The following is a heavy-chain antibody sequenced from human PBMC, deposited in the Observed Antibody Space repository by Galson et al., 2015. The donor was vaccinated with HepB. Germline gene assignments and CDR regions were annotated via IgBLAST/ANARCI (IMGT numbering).Heavy chain of an antibody. D-gene: IGHD6-13*01. CDR2: FDPEDGET. CDR1: GYTLTKLS. Sequence: SVKVSCKVSGYTLTKLSMHWVRQAPGKGLEWMGGFDPEDGETIYAQKFQGRVTMTEDTSTDTAYMELSSLGSEDTAVYYCATGGAAAGTFNWYFDLWGRGTLVTVSS. V-gene: IGHV1-24*01. CDR3: ATGGAAAGTFNWYFDL. J-gene: IGHJ2*01.